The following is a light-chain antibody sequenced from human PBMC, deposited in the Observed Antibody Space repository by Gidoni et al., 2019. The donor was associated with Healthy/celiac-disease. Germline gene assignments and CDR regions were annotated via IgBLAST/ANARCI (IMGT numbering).Light chain of an antibody. CDR3: CADAGSSTGV. V-gene: IGLV2-23*02. J-gene: IGLJ3*02. Sequence: QSALTQPASVSVSPGQSITISCTGTSSDVGSYNLVYWYQQHPGKDPQLMSNEVRKRPSGDSNRVSRSKSGNTASMTMSGLEDEDEADYYGCADAGSSTGVFGGGTKLTVL. CDR1: SSDVGSYNL. CDR2: EVR.